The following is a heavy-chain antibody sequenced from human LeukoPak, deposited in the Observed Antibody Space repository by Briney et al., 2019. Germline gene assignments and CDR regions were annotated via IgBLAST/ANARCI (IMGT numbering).Heavy chain of an antibody. CDR3: ARKDGDL. J-gene: IGHJ5*02. CDR1: GGSIGNYH. Sequence: SETLSLTCTVSGGSIGNYHWSWIRQPPGKGLEWIGYIYYSGNTNYNPSLKSRLTISLDTSKNQVSLRLSSVTAADTAVYHCARKDGDLWGQGTLVTVSS. CDR2: IYYSGNT. V-gene: IGHV4-59*08.